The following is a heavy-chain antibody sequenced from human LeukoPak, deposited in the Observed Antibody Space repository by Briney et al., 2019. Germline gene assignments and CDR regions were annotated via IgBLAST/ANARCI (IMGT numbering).Heavy chain of an antibody. Sequence: ASVKVSCKASGYTFTSYGISWVRQAPGQGLEWMGWISAYNGNTNYAQKLQGRVTMTTDTSTSTAYMELRSLRSDDTAVYYCVRAVNFWSGYSATDNWFDPWGQGTLVTVSP. CDR3: VRAVNFWSGYSATDNWFDP. CDR2: ISAYNGNT. V-gene: IGHV1-18*01. CDR1: GYTFTSYG. J-gene: IGHJ5*02. D-gene: IGHD3-3*01.